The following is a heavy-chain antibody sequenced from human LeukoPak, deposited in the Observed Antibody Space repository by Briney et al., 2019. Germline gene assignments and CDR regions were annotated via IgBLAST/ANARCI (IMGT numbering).Heavy chain of an antibody. CDR3: ARDKDWAFDF. J-gene: IGHJ4*02. Sequence: GGSLRLSCAAPGFTFSTYSMNWVRQAPGKGLEWVSYISTSSSGIYFADSVKGRFTIPRDNAKNSLYLQMNSLRDEDTAVYFCARDKDWAFDFWGQGTLVTVSS. CDR1: GFTFSTYS. CDR2: ISTSSSGI. V-gene: IGHV3-48*02. D-gene: IGHD3/OR15-3a*01.